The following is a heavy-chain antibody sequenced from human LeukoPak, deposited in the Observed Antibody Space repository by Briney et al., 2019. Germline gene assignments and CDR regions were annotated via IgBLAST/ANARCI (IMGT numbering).Heavy chain of an antibody. CDR2: IHYSGST. D-gene: IGHD6-13*01. CDR1: GGSIRNYY. CDR3: ARVYYSSSYDYWYFDL. Sequence: ASETLSLTCTVSGGSIRNYYWSWIRQPPGKGLDWIGYIHYSGSTNYNPSLKGQVTISVATSKNQFSLKLSSVTAADTAVYYCARVYYSSSYDYWYFDLWGRGTLVTVSS. J-gene: IGHJ2*01. V-gene: IGHV4-59*01.